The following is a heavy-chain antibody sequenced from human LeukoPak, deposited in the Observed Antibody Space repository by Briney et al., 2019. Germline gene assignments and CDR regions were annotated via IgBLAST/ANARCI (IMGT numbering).Heavy chain of an antibody. CDR3: ARDHWSGVIVVVPASFDY. Sequence: ASVKVSCKASGYTFTGYYMHWVRQAPGQGLEWMGWINPNSGGTNYAQKFQGRVTMTRDTSISTAYMELSRPRSDDTAVYYCARDHWSGVIVVVPASFDYWGQGTLVTVSS. D-gene: IGHD2-2*01. J-gene: IGHJ4*02. CDR2: INPNSGGT. V-gene: IGHV1-2*02. CDR1: GYTFTGYY.